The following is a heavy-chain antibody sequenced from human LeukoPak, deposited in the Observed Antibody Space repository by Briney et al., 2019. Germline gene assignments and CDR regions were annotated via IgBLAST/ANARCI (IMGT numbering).Heavy chain of an antibody. J-gene: IGHJ4*02. Sequence: GGSLRLSCAASGFTFDDYGMSWVRQAPGKGLEWVSGINWNGGSTGYADSVKGRFTISRDNAKNSLFLQMNSLRAEDTALYYCARRLYYYDSRGYQYYFDYWGQGTLVTVSS. CDR1: GFTFDDYG. V-gene: IGHV3-20*04. D-gene: IGHD3-22*01. CDR2: INWNGGST. CDR3: ARRLYYYDSRGYQYYFDY.